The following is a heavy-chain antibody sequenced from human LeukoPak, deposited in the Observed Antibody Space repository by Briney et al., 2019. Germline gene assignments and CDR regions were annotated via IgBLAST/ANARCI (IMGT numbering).Heavy chain of an antibody. J-gene: IGHJ5*02. CDR3: AKDVEASSSWYRGDWFDP. CDR2: ISGSGGST. Sequence: GSLRLSCAASGFTFSSYAMSWVRQAPGQGLEWVSAISGSGGSTYYADSVKGRFTISRDNSKNTLYLQMNRLRARDTAVYYCAKDVEASSSWYRGDWFDPWGQGTLVTVSS. D-gene: IGHD6-13*01. V-gene: IGHV3-23*01. CDR1: GFTFSSYA.